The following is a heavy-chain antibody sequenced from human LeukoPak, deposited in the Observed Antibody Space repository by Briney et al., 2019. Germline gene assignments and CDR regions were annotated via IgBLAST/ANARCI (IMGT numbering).Heavy chain of an antibody. CDR3: ARSYGSETYYAQILGY. Sequence: PSETLSLTCTVSGYSISSGYYWGRIRQPPGKGLEWIGSIYYSGSTYYNPSLKSRVTISVDTSKNRFSLNLDSVTAADTAVYYCARSYGSETYYAQILGYWGQGTLVTVSS. D-gene: IGHD3-10*01. CDR2: IYYSGST. J-gene: IGHJ4*02. V-gene: IGHV4-38-2*02. CDR1: GYSISSGYY.